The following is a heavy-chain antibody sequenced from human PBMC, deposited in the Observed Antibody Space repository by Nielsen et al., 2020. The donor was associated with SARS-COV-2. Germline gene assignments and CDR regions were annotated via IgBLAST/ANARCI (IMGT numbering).Heavy chain of an antibody. V-gene: IGHV3-30-3*01. D-gene: IGHD1-26*01. J-gene: IGHJ6*02. CDR1: GFTFSSYA. Sequence: GGSLRLSCAASGFTFSSYAMHWIRQAPGKGLEWVAVISYDGSNKYYADSVKGRFTISRDNSKNTLYLQMNSLRAEDTAVYYCAREIQATQTYYYGMDVWGQGTTVTVSS. CDR2: ISYDGSNK. CDR3: AREIQATQTYYYGMDV.